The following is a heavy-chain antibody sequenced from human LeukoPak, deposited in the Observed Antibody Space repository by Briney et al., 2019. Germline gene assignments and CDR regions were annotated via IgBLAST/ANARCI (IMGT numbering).Heavy chain of an antibody. V-gene: IGHV3-21*01. CDR3: ARDLAAVAASFDY. Sequence: PGGSLRLSCAASGFTFSSYSMNWVRQAPGKGLEWVSSISSSSSYIYYADSVKGRFTISRDNAKSSLYLQMNSLRAEDTAVYYCARDLAAVAASFDYWGQGTLVTVSS. CDR1: GFTFSSYS. CDR2: ISSSSSYI. J-gene: IGHJ4*02. D-gene: IGHD6-19*01.